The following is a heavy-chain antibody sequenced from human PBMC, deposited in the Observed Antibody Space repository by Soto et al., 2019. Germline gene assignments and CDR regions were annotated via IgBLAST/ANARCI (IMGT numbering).Heavy chain of an antibody. CDR2: IIHSGNT. D-gene: IGHD3-3*01. V-gene: IGHV4-4*02. CDR1: GVSISSGKW. J-gene: IGHJ5*02. Sequence: SETLSLTCTISGVSISSGKWWSWVRQPPGEALEWIGEIIHSGNTNYNPSLKSRVTISVDTSKNQFSLRLSSVTAADTAVYYCATLGHYDFWSGFRKGNWFDPWGQGTLVTVSS. CDR3: ATLGHYDFWSGFRKGNWFDP.